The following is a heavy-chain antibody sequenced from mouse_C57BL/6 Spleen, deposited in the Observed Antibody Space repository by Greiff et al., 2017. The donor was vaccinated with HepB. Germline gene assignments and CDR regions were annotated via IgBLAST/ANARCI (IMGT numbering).Heavy chain of an antibody. CDR3: ARGGNSYDNWYFDV. Sequence: VQLQESGPGLVAPSQSLSITCTVSGFSLTSYAISWVRQPPGKGLEWLGVIWTGGGTNYNSALKSRLSISKDNSKSQVFLKMNSLQTDDTARYYCARGGNSYDNWYFDVWGTGTTVTVSS. CDR1: GFSLTSYA. V-gene: IGHV2-9-1*01. D-gene: IGHD2-3*01. J-gene: IGHJ1*03. CDR2: IWTGGGT.